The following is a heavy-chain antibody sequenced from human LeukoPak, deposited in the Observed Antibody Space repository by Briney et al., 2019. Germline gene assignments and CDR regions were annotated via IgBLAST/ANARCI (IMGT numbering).Heavy chain of an antibody. Sequence: PSETLSLTCTVSGGSISSYYWSWIRQPAGKGLEWIGRIYTSGSTNYNPSLKSRVTISVDTSKNQFSLKLSSVTAADTAVYYCARGQWEVRGIIITHFDYWGQGTLVTVSS. CDR1: GGSISSYY. J-gene: IGHJ4*02. V-gene: IGHV4-4*07. D-gene: IGHD3-10*01. CDR2: IYTSGST. CDR3: ARGQWEVRGIIITHFDY.